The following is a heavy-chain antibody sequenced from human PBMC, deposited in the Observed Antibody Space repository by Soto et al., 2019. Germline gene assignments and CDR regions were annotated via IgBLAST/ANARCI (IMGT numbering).Heavy chain of an antibody. D-gene: IGHD2-2*01. CDR2: MYITGST. Sequence: SETLSLTCTVSCDSISDYFWSWIRKPAGKGLEYIGRMYITGSTDYNPSLKRRVTMSFDTARNQFSLKMTTVTAADTAVYYCARVSGLVVVPAAAPTSPSFGLDVWGQGTSVTVSS. J-gene: IGHJ6*02. V-gene: IGHV4-4*07. CDR3: ARVSGLVVVPAAAPTSPSFGLDV. CDR1: CDSISDYF.